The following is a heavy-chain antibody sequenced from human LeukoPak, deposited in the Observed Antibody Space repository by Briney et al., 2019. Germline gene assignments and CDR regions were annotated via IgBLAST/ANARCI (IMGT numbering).Heavy chain of an antibody. Sequence: ASVKVSCKASGYTFTDYYMHWVRQAPGQGLEWMGRINPNSGGTNYAQKFQARVTMTRDTSISTAYMELSRLRSDDTALYYCARAAYYYDGSGYYLGDWGQGTLVTVSS. CDR3: ARAAYYYDGSGYYLGD. CDR1: GYTFTDYY. V-gene: IGHV1-2*06. D-gene: IGHD3-22*01. J-gene: IGHJ4*02. CDR2: INPNSGGT.